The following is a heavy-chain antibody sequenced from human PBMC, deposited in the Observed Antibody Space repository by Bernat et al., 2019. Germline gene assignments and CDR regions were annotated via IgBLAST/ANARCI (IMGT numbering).Heavy chain of an antibody. CDR2: ISSSSSYI. CDR3: ARESVVVTAATFDY. V-gene: IGHV3-21*01. D-gene: IGHD2-21*02. CDR1: GFTFSSYS. Sequence: VQLVESGGGVVQPGRSLRLSCAASGFTFSSYSMNWVRQAPGKGLEWVSSISSSSSYIYYADSVKGRFTISRDNAKNSLYLQMNSLRAEDTAVYYCARESVVVTAATFDYWGQGTLVTVSS. J-gene: IGHJ4*02.